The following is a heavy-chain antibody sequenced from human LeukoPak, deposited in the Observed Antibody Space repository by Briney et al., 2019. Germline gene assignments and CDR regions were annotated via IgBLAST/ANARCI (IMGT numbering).Heavy chain of an antibody. CDR2: ISSSSNYV. CDR1: GFTFSDYA. D-gene: IGHD6-19*01. V-gene: IGHV3-21*01. CDR3: ARDVWTGVAVSDY. Sequence: GGSLRLSCAASGFTFSDYAMNWVRQAPGKGLEWVSSISSSSNYVYYAASVQGRFTISRDNPNNSLYLQLNSLRAEDTAVYYCARDVWTGVAVSDYWGQGTLVTVSS. J-gene: IGHJ4*02.